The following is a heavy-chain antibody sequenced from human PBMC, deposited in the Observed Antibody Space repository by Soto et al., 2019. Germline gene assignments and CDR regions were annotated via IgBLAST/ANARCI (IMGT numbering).Heavy chain of an antibody. CDR2: FESGGSI. Sequence: GGSLRLSCAASGFSVRTNYMSWVRQAPGKGLEWVSVFESGGSIYYADSVKGRFIISRDNAKNTLYLQMNSLRVEDTAVYYCARAGVTPNFFDYWGQGTLVTSP. CDR3: ARAGVTPNFFDY. D-gene: IGHD3-10*01. CDR1: GFSVRTNY. J-gene: IGHJ4*02. V-gene: IGHV3-53*01.